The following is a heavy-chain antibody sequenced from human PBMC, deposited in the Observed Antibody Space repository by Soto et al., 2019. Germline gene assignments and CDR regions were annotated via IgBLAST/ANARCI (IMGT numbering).Heavy chain of an antibody. V-gene: IGHV4-31*03. Sequence: PSETLALECRVSGAALKRGNYYWSWFRQVPGKGLEWIGHIYVTGAVDYNPSLRDRITISQDTSERQFSLNLRLVTAADTAVYYCARLRIATNNYKWFDPWGQGTLVTVSS. CDR1: GAALKRGNYY. J-gene: IGHJ5*02. D-gene: IGHD2-21*01. CDR2: IYVTGAV. CDR3: ARLRIATNNYKWFDP.